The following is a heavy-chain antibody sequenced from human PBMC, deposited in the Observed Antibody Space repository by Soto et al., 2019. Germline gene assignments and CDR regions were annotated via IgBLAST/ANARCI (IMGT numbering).Heavy chain of an antibody. D-gene: IGHD3-22*01. CDR3: AKDRAPLLVVSSGYEADY. CDR1: GFTFSSYG. V-gene: IGHV3-30*18. J-gene: IGHJ4*02. CDR2: ISYDGSNK. Sequence: PGGSLRLSCAASGFTFSSYGMHWVRQAPGKGLEWVAVISYDGSNKYYADSVKGRFTISRDNSKNTLYLQMNSLRAEDTAVYYCAKDRAPLLVVSSGYEADYWGQGTLVTVSS.